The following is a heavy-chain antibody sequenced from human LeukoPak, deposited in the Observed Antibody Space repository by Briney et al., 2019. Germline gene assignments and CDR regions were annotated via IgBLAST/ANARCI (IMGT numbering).Heavy chain of an antibody. D-gene: IGHD7-27*01. Sequence: AGGSLRLSCAASEFTFVRYAMNWVRQAPGKGLEWVSYISSSSFKIGYADSVKGRFTISRDNSKNTLYLQMNSLRAEDTAVYYCARDPGGNWGYWGQGTLVTVSS. CDR2: ISSSSFKI. J-gene: IGHJ4*02. V-gene: IGHV3-21*05. CDR3: ARDPGGNWGY. CDR1: EFTFVRYA.